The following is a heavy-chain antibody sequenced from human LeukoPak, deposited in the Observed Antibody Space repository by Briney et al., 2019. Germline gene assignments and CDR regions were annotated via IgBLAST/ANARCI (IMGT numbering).Heavy chain of an antibody. CDR2: MNPNSGNT. D-gene: IGHD3-22*01. Sequence: ASVKVSCKASGYTFTSYDINWVRQATGQGLEWRGWMNPNSGNTGYAQKFQGRVTMTRNTSISTAYMELSSLRSEDTAVYYCARAPGDSSGYYYFDYWGQGTLVTVSS. CDR3: ARAPGDSSGYYYFDY. J-gene: IGHJ4*02. CDR1: GYTFTSYD. V-gene: IGHV1-8*01.